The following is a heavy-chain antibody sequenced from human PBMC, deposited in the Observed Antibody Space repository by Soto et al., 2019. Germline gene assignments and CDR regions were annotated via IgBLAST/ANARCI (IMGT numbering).Heavy chain of an antibody. CDR1: GGSISSYC. D-gene: IGHD1-26*01. J-gene: IGHJ5*02. CDR3: ARGWELPMEWFDP. V-gene: IGHV4-4*07. CDR2: IYTSGST. Sequence: PSETLSLTCAVSGGSISSYCWSWIRQPAGKGLEWIGRIYTSGSTNYNPSLKSRVTISVDTSKNQFSLKLSSVTAADTAVYCCARGWELPMEWFDPWGQGTLGTGFS.